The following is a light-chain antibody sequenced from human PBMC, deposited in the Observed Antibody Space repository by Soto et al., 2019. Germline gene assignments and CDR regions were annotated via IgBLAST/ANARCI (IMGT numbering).Light chain of an antibody. V-gene: IGKV3-15*01. CDR3: QQYNNWLT. J-gene: IGKJ4*01. CDR2: GAS. Sequence: ETVMTQSPATLSVSPGERATLSCRASQSVSSNLAWYQQKPGQAPRLLIYGASTRATGIPARFSGSGSGTEFTLTISSLQSEDFAVYYCQQYNNWLTFDGGTKVEIK. CDR1: QSVSSN.